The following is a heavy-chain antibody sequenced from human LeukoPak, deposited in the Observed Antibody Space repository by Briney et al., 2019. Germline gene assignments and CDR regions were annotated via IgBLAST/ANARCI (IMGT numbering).Heavy chain of an antibody. Sequence: ASVKVSCKFSGGLLNSYAVCWVRQAPGQGLEWMGWISAYNGNTNYAQKLQGRVTMTTDTSTSTAYMELRSLRSDDTAVYYCARENIEPAGYPGFDPWGQGTLVTVSS. CDR1: GGLLNSYA. D-gene: IGHD3-9*01. V-gene: IGHV1-18*01. J-gene: IGHJ5*02. CDR2: ISAYNGNT. CDR3: ARENIEPAGYPGFDP.